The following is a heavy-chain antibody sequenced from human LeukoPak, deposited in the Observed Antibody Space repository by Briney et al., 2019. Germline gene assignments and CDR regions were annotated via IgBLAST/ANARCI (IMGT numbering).Heavy chain of an antibody. D-gene: IGHD3-10*01. Sequence: SETLSLTCAVHGGSFSGYYWSWIRQPPGKGLEWIGEINHSGSTNYNPSLKSRVTISVDTSKNQFSLKLSSVTAADTAVYYCARIRRFGELFDNFDYWGQGTLVTVSS. CDR3: ARIRRFGELFDNFDY. CDR2: INHSGST. J-gene: IGHJ4*02. V-gene: IGHV4-34*01. CDR1: GGSFSGYY.